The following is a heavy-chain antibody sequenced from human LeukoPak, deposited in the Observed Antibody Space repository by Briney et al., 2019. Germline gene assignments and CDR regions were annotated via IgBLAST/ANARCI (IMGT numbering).Heavy chain of an antibody. J-gene: IGHJ6*02. Sequence: PGGSLRLSCAASGFTFSSYAMSWVRQAPGKGLEWVSAISGSGGSTYYADSVKGRFTISRDNSKNTLYLQMNSLRAEDTAVYYCAKSRYSSSSYDYGMDVWGQGTTVTVSS. V-gene: IGHV3-23*01. D-gene: IGHD6-6*01. CDR1: GFTFSSYA. CDR3: AKSRYSSSSYDYGMDV. CDR2: ISGSGGST.